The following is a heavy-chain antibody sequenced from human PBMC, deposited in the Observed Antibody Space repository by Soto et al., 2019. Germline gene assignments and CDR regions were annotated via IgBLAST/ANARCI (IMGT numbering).Heavy chain of an antibody. Sequence: GSLRLSCAASGFTFSSYAMSWVRQAPGKGLEWVSAISGSGGSTYYADSVKGRFTISRDNSKNTLYLQMNSLRAEDTAVYYCAKDLGIVLMVYADDAFDIWGQGTMVTVSS. D-gene: IGHD2-8*01. J-gene: IGHJ3*02. CDR3: AKDLGIVLMVYADDAFDI. CDR2: ISGSGGST. V-gene: IGHV3-23*01. CDR1: GFTFSSYA.